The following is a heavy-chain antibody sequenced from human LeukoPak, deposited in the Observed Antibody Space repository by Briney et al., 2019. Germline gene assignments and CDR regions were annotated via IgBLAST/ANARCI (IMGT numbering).Heavy chain of an antibody. V-gene: IGHV4-34*01. J-gene: IGHJ4*02. Sequence: PSETLSLTCAVYGGSFSGYYWSWIRQPPGKGLEWIGEINHSGSTNYNPSLKSRVTISVDTSKNQFSLKLSSVTAADTAVFYCASTLYGSGSYYRPNYFDYWGQGTLVTVSS. D-gene: IGHD3-10*01. CDR3: ASTLYGSGSYYRPNYFDY. CDR1: GGSFSGYY. CDR2: INHSGST.